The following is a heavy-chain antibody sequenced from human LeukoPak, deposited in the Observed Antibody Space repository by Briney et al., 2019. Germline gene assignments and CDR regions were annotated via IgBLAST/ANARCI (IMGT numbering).Heavy chain of an antibody. J-gene: IGHJ4*02. CDR1: GGSISSSNW. D-gene: IGHD6-25*01. Sequence: SGTLSLTCAVSGGSISSSNWWSWVRQPPGKGREWIGEIYHNGSTNYNPPLKSRVTRSVDKSKNQFSLKLSSVTAPDTAVYYCARGESPPFDYWGQGTLVTVSS. CDR3: ARGESPPFDY. V-gene: IGHV4-4*02. CDR2: IYHNGST.